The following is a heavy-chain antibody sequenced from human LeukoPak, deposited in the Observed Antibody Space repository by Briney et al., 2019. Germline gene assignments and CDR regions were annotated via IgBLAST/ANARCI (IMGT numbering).Heavy chain of an antibody. D-gene: IGHD3-16*01. CDR2: INTNTGNP. Sequence: ASVKVSCKASGHTFTSYAMNWVRQAPGQGLEWMGWINTNTGNPTYAQGFTGRFVFSLDTSVSTAYLQISSLKAEDTAVYYCARDRQPMITFGGVINWFDPWGQGTLVTVSS. CDR3: ARDRQPMITFGGVINWFDP. V-gene: IGHV7-4-1*02. J-gene: IGHJ5*02. CDR1: GHTFTSYA.